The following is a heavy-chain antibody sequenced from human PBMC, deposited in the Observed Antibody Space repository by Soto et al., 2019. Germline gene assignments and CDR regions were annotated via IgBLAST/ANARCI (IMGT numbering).Heavy chain of an antibody. V-gene: IGHV3-21*01. D-gene: IGHD2-21*01. Sequence: EVQLVESGGGLVKPGGSLRLSCAASGFTFNTYDMNWVRQAPGKGLEWVSSITTSSAYIYYADSLKGRITISGDNAKHSLFLQMNRLRAEDTAVYYCVRSGTARLLRHSWFDTWGQGTVVTVSS. CDR2: ITTSSAYI. J-gene: IGHJ5*02. CDR1: GFTFNTYD. CDR3: VRSGTARLLRHSWFDT.